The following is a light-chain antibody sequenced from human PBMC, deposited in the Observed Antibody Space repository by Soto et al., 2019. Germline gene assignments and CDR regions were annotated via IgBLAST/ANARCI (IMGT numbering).Light chain of an antibody. V-gene: IGKV3-15*01. J-gene: IGKJ1*01. CDR1: YTVGTN. Sequence: IGLKQLPAALSVSQGERATLSCWASYTVGTNLAWYQQKPGQAPRLLIYDTSTRATGVPARFSGSGSGTEFTLTISNLQAEDSAVYHCHQYSNTFRTFGQGTKVDIK. CDR2: DTS. CDR3: HQYSNTFRT.